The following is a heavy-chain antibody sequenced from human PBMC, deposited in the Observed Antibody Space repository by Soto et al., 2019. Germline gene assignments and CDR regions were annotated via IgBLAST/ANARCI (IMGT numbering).Heavy chain of an antibody. CDR1: GYTFSGNY. Sequence: QVQLVQSGAEVKKPGDSVKVSCKASGYTFSGNYIHWLRQAPGQGPEWMGWINPTSGGTNYAQKFQGRVTMTRDTSISTAYREVSRPKSDDTAVYYCARERGTRVMDVWGQGTMVTVSS. CDR2: INPTSGGT. D-gene: IGHD3-16*01. V-gene: IGHV1-2*02. J-gene: IGHJ6*02. CDR3: ARERGTRVMDV.